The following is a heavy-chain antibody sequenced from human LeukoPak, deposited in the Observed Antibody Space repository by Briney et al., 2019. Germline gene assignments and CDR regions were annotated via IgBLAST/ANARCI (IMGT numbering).Heavy chain of an antibody. J-gene: IGHJ4*02. V-gene: IGHV1-18*01. CDR3: ARDDTFIAAAGSSFDS. D-gene: IGHD6-13*01. CDR2: VNPNSGNT. Sequence: PVAAVTVSCTASGYTFTSYGINWVRQAPGQGREGMGWVNPNSGNTGYAQKLQGRVTMPPDTSPSTAYMELRSLRADDTAVYYCARDDTFIAAAGSSFDSWGQGTLVTVSS. CDR1: GYTFTSYG.